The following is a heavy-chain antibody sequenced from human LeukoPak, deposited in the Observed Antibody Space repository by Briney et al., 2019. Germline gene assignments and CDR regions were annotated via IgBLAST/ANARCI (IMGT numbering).Heavy chain of an antibody. CDR1: GFTFSSYS. V-gene: IGHV3-21*01. CDR3: ARGAYSGYDYRFDP. J-gene: IGHJ5*02. D-gene: IGHD5-12*01. CDR2: ISSSSSYI. Sequence: GGSLRLSCAASGFTFSSYSMNWVRQAPGKGLEWVSSISSSSSYIYYADSVKGRFTISRDNAKRSLSLQMNSLRADDTAMYYCARGAYSGYDYRFDPWGQGTLVTVSS.